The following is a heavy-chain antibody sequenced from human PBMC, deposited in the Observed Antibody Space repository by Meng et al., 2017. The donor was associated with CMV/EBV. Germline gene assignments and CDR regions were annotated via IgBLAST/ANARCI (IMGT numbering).Heavy chain of an antibody. V-gene: IGHV4-39*01. D-gene: IGHD2-2*01. J-gene: IGHJ5*02. CDR3: ARTGYCSSTSCYGGDWFDP. CDR2: IYYSGST. Sequence: SETLSLTCTVSGGSISSSSYYWGWLRPPPGKGLEWIGSIYYSGSTYYNPSLKSRVTISVDTSKNQFSLKLSSVTAADTAVYYCARTGYCSSTSCYGGDWFDPWGQGTLVTVSS. CDR1: GGSISSSSYY.